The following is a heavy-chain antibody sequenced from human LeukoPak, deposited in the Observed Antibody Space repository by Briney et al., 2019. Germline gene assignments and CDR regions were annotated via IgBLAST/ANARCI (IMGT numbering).Heavy chain of an antibody. CDR1: GDSISSYY. CDR2: ISYSGST. D-gene: IGHD4-17*01. V-gene: IGHV4-59*01. Sequence: SEALSLTCTVSGDSISSYYWTWIRQPPGKGLEWIGHISYSGSTNYNPSLKSRVTISVDTSKSQFSLKLCSVTAADTAVYYCARALAPYGDYAFDYWGQGTLVTVSS. CDR3: ARALAPYGDYAFDY. J-gene: IGHJ4*02.